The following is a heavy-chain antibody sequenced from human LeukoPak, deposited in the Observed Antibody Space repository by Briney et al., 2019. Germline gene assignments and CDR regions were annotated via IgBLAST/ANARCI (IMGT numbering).Heavy chain of an antibody. CDR1: GGSISSGSYY. D-gene: IGHD6-13*01. J-gene: IGHJ3*01. Sequence: SETLSLTCTVSGGSISSGSYYWRWLRQPAGKGLEWIGRIYTSGSTNYNPSLKSRVTISVDTSKNQFSLNLNSVTAADAAVYFCARQGYVLNGGAFDFWGQGTMVTVSS. V-gene: IGHV4-61*02. CDR3: ARQGYVLNGGAFDF. CDR2: IYTSGST.